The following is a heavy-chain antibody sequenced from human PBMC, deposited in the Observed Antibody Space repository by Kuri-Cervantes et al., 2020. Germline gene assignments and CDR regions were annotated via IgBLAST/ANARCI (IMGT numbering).Heavy chain of an antibody. Sequence: SVKVSCKASGGTFNNYAISWVRQAPGQGLEWMGGIIPIFGRINYARKFQGRVTITADESTNTVDMELTSLRSEDTALYYCARGGELGVDQGHYYYGMDVWGQGTTVTVSS. D-gene: IGHD3-16*01. CDR1: GGTFNNYA. V-gene: IGHV1-69*13. CDR3: ARGGELGVDQGHYYYGMDV. J-gene: IGHJ6*02. CDR2: IIPIFGRI.